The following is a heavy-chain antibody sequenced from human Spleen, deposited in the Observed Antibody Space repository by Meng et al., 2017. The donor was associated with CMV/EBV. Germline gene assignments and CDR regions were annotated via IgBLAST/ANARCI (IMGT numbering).Heavy chain of an antibody. V-gene: IGHV3-7*03. Sequence: GGSLRLSCAASGFIFSNYWMSWVRQAPGKGLEWLANIKQDDSERYYVDSVRGRFTISRDNAKKFLYLQMNFLGAEDTAVYYCVREDYGDYFFDTWGQGTLVTVSS. CDR3: VREDYGDYFFDT. CDR2: IKQDDSER. CDR1: GFIFSNYW. D-gene: IGHD4-17*01. J-gene: IGHJ4*02.